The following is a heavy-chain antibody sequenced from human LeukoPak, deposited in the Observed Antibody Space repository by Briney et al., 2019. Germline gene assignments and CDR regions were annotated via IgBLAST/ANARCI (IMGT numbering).Heavy chain of an antibody. Sequence: ASVEVSCKASGYTFTGYYMHWVRQAPGQGLEWMGWINPYSGGTNYAQKFQGRVTMTRDTPISTAFMELSRLRSDDTAVYYCARALDVLLWFGEFWGQGTLVTVSS. J-gene: IGHJ4*02. V-gene: IGHV1-2*02. D-gene: IGHD3-10*01. CDR2: INPYSGGT. CDR3: ARALDVLLWFGEF. CDR1: GYTFTGYY.